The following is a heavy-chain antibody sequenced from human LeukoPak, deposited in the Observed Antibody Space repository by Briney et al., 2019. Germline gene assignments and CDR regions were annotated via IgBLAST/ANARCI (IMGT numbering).Heavy chain of an antibody. CDR2: ISSRSTYI. V-gene: IGHV3-21*01. J-gene: IGHJ6*04. CDR1: GVTFSSYS. CDR3: AELGITMIGGV. Sequence: GGSLRLSCAASGVTFSSYSMNWVRQAPGKGLEWVSSISSRSTYIYYADSVKGRFTISRDNAKNSLYLQMDSLRAEDTAVYYCAELGITMIGGVWGKGTTVTISS. D-gene: IGHD3-10*02.